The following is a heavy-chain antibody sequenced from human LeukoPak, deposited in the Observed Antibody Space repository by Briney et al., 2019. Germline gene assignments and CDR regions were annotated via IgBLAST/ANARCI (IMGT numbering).Heavy chain of an antibody. J-gene: IGHJ4*02. V-gene: IGHV3-23*01. CDR1: GFTFSTYA. D-gene: IGHD4-17*01. CDR2: ISGSAGSR. Sequence: GGSLRLSCVASGFTFSTYAMSWVRQAPGKGLEWGSGISGSAGSRYYADSVKGRFTIARDNFKNTLYMQMNSLRAEDTAVYYCAKDLGDYAHQFDSWGQGTLVTVSS. CDR3: AKDLGDYAHQFDS.